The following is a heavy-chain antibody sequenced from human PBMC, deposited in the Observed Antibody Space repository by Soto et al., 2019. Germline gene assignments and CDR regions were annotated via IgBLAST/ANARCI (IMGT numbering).Heavy chain of an antibody. V-gene: IGHV4-39*01. D-gene: IGHD2-15*01. CDR2: IYYSGST. Sequence: QLQLQESGPGLVKPSETLSLTCTVSGGSISSSSYYWGWIRQPPGKGLEWIGSIYYSGSTYYNPSLKSRVTISVDTSKNQFSLKLSSVTAADTAVYYCASHRAGGDYYYGMDVWGQGTTVTVSS. CDR3: ASHRAGGDYYYGMDV. J-gene: IGHJ6*02. CDR1: GGSISSSSYY.